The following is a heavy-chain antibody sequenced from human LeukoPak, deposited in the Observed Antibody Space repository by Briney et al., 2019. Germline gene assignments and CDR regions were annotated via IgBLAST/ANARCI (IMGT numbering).Heavy chain of an antibody. V-gene: IGHV3-21*01. J-gene: IGHJ4*02. CDR2: ISSSSSYI. Sequence: GGSLRLSCAASGFTFSSYIMNWVRQAPGKGLEWVSSISSSSSYIYYADSVKGRFTISRDNAKNPLYLQMNSLRAEDTAVYYCARGTLAFTMIVVPKMGYYFDYWGQGTLVTVSS. D-gene: IGHD3-22*01. CDR1: GFTFSSYI. CDR3: ARGTLAFTMIVVPKMGYYFDY.